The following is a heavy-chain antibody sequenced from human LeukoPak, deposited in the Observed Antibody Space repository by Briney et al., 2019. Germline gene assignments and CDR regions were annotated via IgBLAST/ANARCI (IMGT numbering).Heavy chain of an antibody. CDR1: GYTFTDYY. CDR2: INPNSGGT. V-gene: IGHV1-2*02. J-gene: IGHJ5*02. Sequence: ASVKVSCKASGYTFTDYYIQWVRQAPGQGLEWMGWINPNSGGTNYAENFQGRVTMTTDTSMSTAYMELSRLTSDDTAVYYCARAGGRSWFDPWGQGTLVTASS. CDR3: ARAGGRSWFDP.